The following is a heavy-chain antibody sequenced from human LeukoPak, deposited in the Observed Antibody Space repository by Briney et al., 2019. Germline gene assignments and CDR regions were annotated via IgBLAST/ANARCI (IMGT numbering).Heavy chain of an antibody. V-gene: IGHV1-2*02. CDR2: INPNSGGT. J-gene: IGHJ4*02. D-gene: IGHD6-13*01. CDR1: GYTFTSYY. Sequence: ASVKVSCKASGYTFTSYYMHWVRQAPGQGLEWMGWINPNSGGTNYAQKFQGRVTMTRDTSISTAYMELSRLRSDDTAVYYCARASPAAGRGEDYWGQGTLVTVSS. CDR3: ARASPAAGRGEDY.